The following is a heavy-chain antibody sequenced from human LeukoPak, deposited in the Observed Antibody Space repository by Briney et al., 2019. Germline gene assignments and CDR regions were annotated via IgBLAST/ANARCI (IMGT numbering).Heavy chain of an antibody. Sequence: GGSLRLSCAASGFTFRSYGMHWVRQAPGKGLEWVADIWYDGSNKYYTDSVKGRFTISRDNSKNTLYLQMNSLGAEDTAADYCATEVAYSSFFEAFDIWGQGTMVTVSS. CDR2: IWYDGSNK. CDR1: GFTFRSYG. J-gene: IGHJ3*02. V-gene: IGHV3-33*01. D-gene: IGHD6-6*01. CDR3: ATEVAYSSFFEAFDI.